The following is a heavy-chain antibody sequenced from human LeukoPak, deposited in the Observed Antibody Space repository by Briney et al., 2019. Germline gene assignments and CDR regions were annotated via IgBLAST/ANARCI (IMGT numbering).Heavy chain of an antibody. Sequence: GGSLRLSCAASGFTLTNSEMDWVRQAPGKGLEWVAHIRSENAVLYADSVRGRFTISSDKATNSLYLQMNSLRAEDTAVYYCARDLRGDYSIDYWGQGTLVTVSS. CDR1: GFTLTNSE. V-gene: IGHV3-48*03. CDR2: IRSENAV. CDR3: ARDLRGDYSIDY. D-gene: IGHD4-17*01. J-gene: IGHJ4*02.